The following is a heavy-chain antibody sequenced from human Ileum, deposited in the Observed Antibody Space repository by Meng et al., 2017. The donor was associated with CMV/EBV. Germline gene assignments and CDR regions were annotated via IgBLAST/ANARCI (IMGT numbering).Heavy chain of an antibody. D-gene: IGHD2-8*02. CDR1: GYSLSQKY. CDR3: TRDRTGCHFDY. V-gene: IGHV1-2*02. J-gene: IGHJ4*02. CDR2: INPENGVT. Sequence: QLQLVQSGAEVKEPGASVKIPCKPSGYSLSQKYIHWVRQAPGQGLEWMGWINPENGVTNYAEKFQGRVTMTRDTSITTAYMELSRLTFDDTAIYFCTRDRTGCHFDYWGQGTMVTVS.